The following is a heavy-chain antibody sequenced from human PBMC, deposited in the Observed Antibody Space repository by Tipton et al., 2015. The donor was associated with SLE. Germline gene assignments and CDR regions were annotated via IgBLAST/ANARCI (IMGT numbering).Heavy chain of an antibody. Sequence: SLRLSCAASGFTFSSYGMHCVRQAPGTGLEWVAFIRYDGSNKYYADSVKGRFTITRDNSKNTVYLQMNSLRAEDTAVYYCAKDDYGDRNPLFVWGQGTLVSVSS. D-gene: IGHD4-17*01. CDR1: GFTFSSYG. CDR3: AKDDYGDRNPLFV. CDR2: IRYDGSNK. V-gene: IGHV3-30*02. J-gene: IGHJ4*02.